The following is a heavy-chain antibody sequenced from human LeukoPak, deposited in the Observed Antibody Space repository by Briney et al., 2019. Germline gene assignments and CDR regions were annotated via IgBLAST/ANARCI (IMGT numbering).Heavy chain of an antibody. CDR1: GGSFSGYY. D-gene: IGHD2-2*01. J-gene: IGHJ6*02. CDR3: ARVPAAHARYYYYYGMDV. V-gene: IGHV4-34*01. Sequence: SETLSLTCAVCGGSFSGYYWSWIRQPPGKGREWIGEINHSGSTNYNPSLKSRVTISVDTSKNQFSLKLSSVTAADTAVYYCARVPAAHARYYYYYGMDVWGQGTTVTVSS. CDR2: INHSGST.